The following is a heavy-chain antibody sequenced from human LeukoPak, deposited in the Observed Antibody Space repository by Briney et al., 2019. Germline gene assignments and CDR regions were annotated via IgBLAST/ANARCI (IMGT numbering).Heavy chain of an antibody. CDR2: INHSGST. D-gene: IGHD2-2*02. V-gene: IGHV4-34*01. Sequence: SETLSLTCAVYGGSFSVYYWSWIRQPPGKGLEWIGEINHSGSTNYNPSLKSRVTISVDTSKNQFSLKLSSVTAADTAVYYCARPFSSYCSSTSCYTRYWYFDLWGRGTLVTVSS. CDR1: GGSFSVYY. J-gene: IGHJ2*01. CDR3: ARPFSSYCSSTSCYTRYWYFDL.